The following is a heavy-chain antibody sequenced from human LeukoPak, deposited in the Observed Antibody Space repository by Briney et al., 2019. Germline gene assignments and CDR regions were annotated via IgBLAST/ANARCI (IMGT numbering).Heavy chain of an antibody. CDR1: GFPLSDYW. J-gene: IGHJ4*02. CDR2: INGDGRST. Sequence: PGGSLRLSCAASGFPLSDYWVPWGRQVPGGGPVWVSGINGDGRSTTYADSVTGRFTISRDNAKNTIFLQMTSLRAEDTAVYYCTSGGLTGQMAAFDYWGQGALVTVSS. D-gene: IGHD3-9*01. V-gene: IGHV3-74*01. CDR3: TSGGLTGQMAAFDY.